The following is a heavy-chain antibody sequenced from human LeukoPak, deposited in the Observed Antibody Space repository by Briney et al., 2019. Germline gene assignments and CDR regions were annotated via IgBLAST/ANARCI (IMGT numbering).Heavy chain of an antibody. D-gene: IGHD3-3*01. V-gene: IGHV1-2*02. J-gene: IGHJ5*02. Sequence: ASVKVSCKASGYTFTNNYIHWVRQAPGQGLEWMGWINPLSGGPMYAQKFQGRVTMTRDTSLSTAYIELNGLKSDDTAIYYCAREGIKIFGGWAPFDPWGQGTLVTVS. CDR3: AREGIKIFGGWAPFDP. CDR1: GYTFTNNY. CDR2: INPLSGGP.